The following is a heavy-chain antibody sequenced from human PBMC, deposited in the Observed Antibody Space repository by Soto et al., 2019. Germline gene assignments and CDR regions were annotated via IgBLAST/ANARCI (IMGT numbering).Heavy chain of an antibody. V-gene: IGHV5-51*01. D-gene: IGHD2-8*01. Sequence: PGESLKISCRASGYSFSRHWIGWVRQMPGKGLEWMGTIYPGDSETRYSPSFQGQVTISADKSNNTAYLHWGSLKASDTAVYYCAKHGVYDWIYFNNLGVWGQGTTVTVSS. J-gene: IGHJ6*02. CDR2: IYPGDSET. CDR3: AKHGVYDWIYFNNLGV. CDR1: GYSFSRHW.